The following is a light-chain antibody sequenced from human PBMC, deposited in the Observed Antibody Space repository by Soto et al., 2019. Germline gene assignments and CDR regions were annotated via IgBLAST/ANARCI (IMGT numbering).Light chain of an antibody. V-gene: IGLV2-14*01. J-gene: IGLJ1*01. CDR3: SSYTSSSTLYV. Sequence: QSALTQPASLSGSPGQSIAISCTGTSGDVGGYNYVSWYQQHPGKAPKLMIYDVSNRPSGVSNRFSGSKSGNTASLTISGLQPQDEADYYCSSYTSSSTLYVFGTGTKLTVL. CDR1: SGDVGGYNY. CDR2: DVS.